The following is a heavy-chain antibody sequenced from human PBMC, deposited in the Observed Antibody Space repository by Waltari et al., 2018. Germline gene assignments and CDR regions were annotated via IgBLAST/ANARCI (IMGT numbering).Heavy chain of an antibody. CDR3: ARGDYSDY. Sequence: QVQLQQWGAGLLTPSETLSLTCAVYGGSFSGYYWSWIRQPPGKGLEWIGEINHSGSTNYNPSLKSRVTISVDTSKNQFSLKLSSVTAADTAVYYCARGDYSDYWGQGTLVTVSS. J-gene: IGHJ4*02. CDR1: GGSFSGYY. V-gene: IGHV4-34*01. CDR2: INHSGST. D-gene: IGHD4-17*01.